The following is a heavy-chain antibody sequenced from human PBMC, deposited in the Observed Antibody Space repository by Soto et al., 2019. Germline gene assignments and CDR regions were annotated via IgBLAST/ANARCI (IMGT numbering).Heavy chain of an antibody. V-gene: IGHV1-69*01. CDR2: IIPIFGTA. CDR3: ARVHSPRLNWFDP. Sequence: QVQLVQSGAEVKKPGSSVKVSCKASGGTFSSYAISWVRQAPGQGLEWMGGIIPIFGTANYAQKFQGRVTNTADESKSKAYMELSSLRSEDTGVYYCARVHSPRLNWFDPWGQGTLVTVSS. CDR1: GGTFSSYA. J-gene: IGHJ5*02. D-gene: IGHD2-21*01.